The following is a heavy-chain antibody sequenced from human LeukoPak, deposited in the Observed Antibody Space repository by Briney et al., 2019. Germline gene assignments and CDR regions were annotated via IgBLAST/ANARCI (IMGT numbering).Heavy chain of an antibody. CDR2: IRYNGDNK. J-gene: IGHJ6*03. CDR1: GFIFSDYG. V-gene: IGHV3-30*02. CDR3: AKRVVIRSTDYFYYYIHV. Sequence: GSLRLSCEASGFIFSDYGMHWVRQAPGKGLVWVAFIRYNGDNKYYADSVKGRLTVSRDNSQSTLYLQMNSLRVEDTAVYYCAKRVVIRSTDYFYYYIHVWGKGTTVTVSS. D-gene: IGHD3-3*01.